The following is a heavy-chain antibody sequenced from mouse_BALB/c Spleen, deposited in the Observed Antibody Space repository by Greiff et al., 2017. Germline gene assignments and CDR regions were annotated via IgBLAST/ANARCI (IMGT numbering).Heavy chain of an antibody. CDR1: GYTFTSYW. J-gene: IGHJ3*01. CDR2: INPSTGYT. CDR3: ARDYGYDRSFAY. V-gene: IGHV1-7*01. D-gene: IGHD2-2*01. Sequence: VKLVESGAELAKPGASVKMSCKASGYTFTSYWMHWVKQRPGQGLEWIGYINPSTGYTEYNQKFKDKATLTADKSSSTAYMQLSSLTSEDSAVYYCARDYGYDRSFAYWGQGTLVTVSA.